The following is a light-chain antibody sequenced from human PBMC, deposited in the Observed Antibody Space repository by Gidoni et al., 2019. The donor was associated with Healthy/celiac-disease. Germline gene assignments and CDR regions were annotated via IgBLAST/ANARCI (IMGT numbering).Light chain of an antibody. CDR3: SSYAGSNAVV. CDR2: EVS. V-gene: IGLV2-8*01. CDR1: SSDVGGYNY. Sequence: QSALTHPPSAPGSPGQSVTIPCTGTSSDVGGYNYVSWYQQHPGKAPKLMIYEVSKRPSGVPDRFSGSKSGNTASLTVSGLQAEDEADYYCSSYAGSNAVVFGGGTKLTVL. J-gene: IGLJ2*01.